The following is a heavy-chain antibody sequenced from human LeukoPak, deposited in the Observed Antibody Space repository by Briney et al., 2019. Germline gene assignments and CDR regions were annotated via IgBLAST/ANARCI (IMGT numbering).Heavy chain of an antibody. CDR2: INHSGST. CDR3: ARGGGYDSSGYRS. Sequence: GSLRLSCTASGFTFGDYAMSWVRQPPGKGLEWIGEINHSGSTNYNPSLKSRVTISVDTSKNQFSLKLSSVTAADTAVYYCARGGGYDSSGYRSWGQGTLVTVSS. V-gene: IGHV4-34*01. J-gene: IGHJ5*02. D-gene: IGHD3-22*01. CDR1: GFTFGDYA.